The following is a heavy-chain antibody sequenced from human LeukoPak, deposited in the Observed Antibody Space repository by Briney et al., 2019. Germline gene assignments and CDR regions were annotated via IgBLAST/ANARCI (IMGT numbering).Heavy chain of an antibody. CDR3: ARVIRNAFDI. V-gene: IGHV3-7*05. D-gene: IGHD1-14*01. Sequence: PGRSLRLSCAASGFTFSTYWMSWVRQAPGKGLEWVANINQDGSQKYYVDSVKGRFTISRDNAKNSLYLQMNSLRVEDTAVYYCARVIRNAFDIWGQGTMVTVAS. J-gene: IGHJ3*02. CDR1: GFTFSTYW. CDR2: INQDGSQK.